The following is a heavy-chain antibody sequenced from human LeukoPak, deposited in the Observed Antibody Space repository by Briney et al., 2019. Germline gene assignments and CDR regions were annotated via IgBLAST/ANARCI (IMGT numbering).Heavy chain of an antibody. V-gene: IGHV4-34*01. CDR1: GGSFSGYY. D-gene: IGHD1-1*01. Sequence: SETLSLTCAVYGGSFSGYYWSWIRQPPGKGLEWIGEINQSGSTNNNPSLKSRVTISVDTSKNQFSLQLSSVTAADTAVYYCARRQLVGAFDIWGQGTVVTVSS. CDR2: INQSGST. J-gene: IGHJ3*02. CDR3: ARRQLVGAFDI.